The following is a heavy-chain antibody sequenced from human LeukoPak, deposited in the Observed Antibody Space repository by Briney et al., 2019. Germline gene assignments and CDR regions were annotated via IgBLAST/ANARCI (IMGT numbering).Heavy chain of an antibody. CDR1: GFTFSNYS. D-gene: IGHD3-16*01. J-gene: IGHJ4*02. V-gene: IGHV3-33*01. CDR2: IWYDGSDK. Sequence: PGGSLRLSCAASGFTFSNYSMHWVRQAPGKGLEWVAVIWYDGSDKYHADSVKGRFTISRDNSKNTLYLQMNSLRVEDTAVYYCARPVVLGAYLRGAYYFDSWGQGTLVTVSS. CDR3: ARPVVLGAYLRGAYYFDS.